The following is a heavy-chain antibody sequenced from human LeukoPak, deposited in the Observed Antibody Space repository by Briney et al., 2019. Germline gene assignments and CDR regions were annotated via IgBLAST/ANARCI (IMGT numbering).Heavy chain of an antibody. V-gene: IGHV4-39*07. Sequence: SETLSLTCTVSDGSISSSSYYWGWIRQPPGKGLEWIGSIYYSGSTYYNPSLKSRVTISVDTSKNQFSLKLSSVTAADTAVYYCARVGTVTTLTWFDPWGQGTLVTVSS. CDR3: ARVGTVTTLTWFDP. J-gene: IGHJ5*02. D-gene: IGHD4-17*01. CDR1: DGSISSSSYY. CDR2: IYYSGST.